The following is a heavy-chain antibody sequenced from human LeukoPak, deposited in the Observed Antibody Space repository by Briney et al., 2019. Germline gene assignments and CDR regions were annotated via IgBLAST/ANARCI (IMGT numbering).Heavy chain of an antibody. Sequence: GGSLRLSCAASGFTFSDAWMSWVRQAPGMGLEWVGRIKSKTDGGTTDYAARVKGRFTIPRNDSKTTLYLKINRLKTDDTAVYYCTADMPTSSRASDYWGQGTLVTVSS. CDR3: TADMPTSSRASDY. V-gene: IGHV3-15*01. CDR2: IKSKTDGGTT. D-gene: IGHD1-26*01. J-gene: IGHJ4*02. CDR1: GFTFSDAW.